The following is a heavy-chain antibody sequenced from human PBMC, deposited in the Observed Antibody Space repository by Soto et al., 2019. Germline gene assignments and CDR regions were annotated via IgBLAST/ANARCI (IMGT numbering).Heavy chain of an antibody. J-gene: IGHJ5*02. D-gene: IGHD1-1*01. Sequence: GASVKVSCKASGFTFSSSGIHWVRQARGQRLEWIGWIVVGSGNTNYAQKFQERVTITRDVSTNTAYMELTSLRSEDTAVYYCEADLATTDPYNWSEPWGQGTLVTVSS. V-gene: IGHV1-58*02. CDR1: GFTFSSSG. CDR3: EADLATTDPYNWSEP. CDR2: IVVGSGNT.